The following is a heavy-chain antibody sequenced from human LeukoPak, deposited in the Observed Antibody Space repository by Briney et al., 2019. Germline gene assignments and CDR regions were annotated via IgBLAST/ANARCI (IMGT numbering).Heavy chain of an antibody. CDR1: GGSFSGYY. CDR2: INHSGST. CDR3: ARGSGNYGGFDY. V-gene: IGHV4-34*01. D-gene: IGHD4-11*01. Sequence: SETLSLTCAVYGGSFSGYYWSWIRQPPGKGLEWIGEINHSGSTNYNPSLKSRVTISVDTSKNQFSLKLNSLTAADTAVYYCARGSGNYGGFDYWAREPWSPSPQ. J-gene: IGHJ4*02.